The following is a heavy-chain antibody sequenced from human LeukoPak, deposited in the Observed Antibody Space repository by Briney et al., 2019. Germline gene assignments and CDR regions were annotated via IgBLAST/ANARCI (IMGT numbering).Heavy chain of an antibody. CDR3: ARGASGIQLWFFDP. Sequence: GGSLRLSCAASGFTFSSYWMSWVRQPPGKGLEWVANIKQDGSEKYYVDSVKGRFTISRDNAKNSLHLQMNSLRAEDTAVYYCARGASGIQLWFFDPWGQGTLVTVSS. V-gene: IGHV3-7*01. J-gene: IGHJ5*02. CDR1: GFTFSSYW. D-gene: IGHD5-18*01. CDR2: IKQDGSEK.